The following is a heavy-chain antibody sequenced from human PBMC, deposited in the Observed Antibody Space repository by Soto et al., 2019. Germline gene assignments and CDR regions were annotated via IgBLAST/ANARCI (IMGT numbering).Heavy chain of an antibody. CDR1: GGTFSSYA. CDR3: AREATGYYYYGMDV. CDR2: IIPIFGTA. D-gene: IGHD1-1*01. J-gene: IGHJ6*02. Sequence: ASVKVSCKASGGTFSSYAISWVRQAPGQGLEWMGGIIPIFGTANYAQKFQGRVTITADESTSTAYMELSSLRSEDTAVYYCAREATGYYYYGMDVWGQGTTVTVSS. V-gene: IGHV1-69*13.